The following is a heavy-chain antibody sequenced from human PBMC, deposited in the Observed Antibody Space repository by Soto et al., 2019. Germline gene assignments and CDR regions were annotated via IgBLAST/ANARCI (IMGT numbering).Heavy chain of an antibody. CDR3: ARCFLVRGAAYGMDV. CDR1: GFTFSSYA. CDR2: ISYDGSNK. J-gene: IGHJ6*02. V-gene: IGHV3-30-3*01. Sequence: GGSLRLSCAASGFTFSSYAMHWVRQAPGKGLEWVAVISYDGSNKYYADSVKGRFTISRDNSKNTLYLQMNSLRAEDTAAYYCARCFLVRGAAYGMDVWGQGTTVTVSS. D-gene: IGHD3-10*01.